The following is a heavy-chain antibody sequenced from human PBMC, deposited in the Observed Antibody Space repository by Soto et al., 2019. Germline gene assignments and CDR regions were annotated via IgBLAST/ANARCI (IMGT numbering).Heavy chain of an antibody. CDR2: IYPGDSDT. D-gene: IGHD2-2*01. Sequence: PGESLKISCKGSGYSFTSYWIGWVRQMPGKGLEWMGIIYPGDSDTRYSPSFQGQITNSADKSISNAYLQWNRLKASDTAKYYSASSSRGYCSSTSCRELGNYYGMDVWGQGTTVTVSS. V-gene: IGHV5-51*01. CDR3: ASSSRGYCSSTSCRELGNYYGMDV. CDR1: GYSFTSYW. J-gene: IGHJ6*02.